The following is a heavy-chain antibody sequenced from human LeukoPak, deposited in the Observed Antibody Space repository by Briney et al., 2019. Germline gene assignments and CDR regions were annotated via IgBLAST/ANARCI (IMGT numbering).Heavy chain of an antibody. J-gene: IGHJ4*02. D-gene: IGHD3-10*01. V-gene: IGHV3-23*01. CDR2: IVGSGGST. CDR3: AKEGSALWFGELSYYFDY. Sequence: GGSLRLSCAASGFTFSNYAMNWVRQAPGKGLEWVSAIVGSGGSTYYADSVKGRFTISRDNAKKSVYLQMNSLRAEDTAVYYCAKEGSALWFGELSYYFDYWGQGTLVTVSS. CDR1: GFTFSNYA.